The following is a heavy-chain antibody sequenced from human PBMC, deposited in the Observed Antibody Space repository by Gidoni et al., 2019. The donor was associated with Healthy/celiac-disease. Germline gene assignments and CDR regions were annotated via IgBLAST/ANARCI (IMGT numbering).Heavy chain of an antibody. J-gene: IGHJ4*02. V-gene: IGHV1-69*01. CDR3: AREGGATGLLDY. CDR2: IIPIFGTA. CDR1: GGTFSSYA. D-gene: IGHD1-26*01. Sequence: QVQPVQSAAEVQKPRSPVQVSCKASGGTFSSYAISWVRQAPGQGLEWMGGIIPIFGTANYALKFQGRVTMTADESTGTAYMELSSLRSEDTAVYYCAREGGATGLLDYWGQGTLVTVSS.